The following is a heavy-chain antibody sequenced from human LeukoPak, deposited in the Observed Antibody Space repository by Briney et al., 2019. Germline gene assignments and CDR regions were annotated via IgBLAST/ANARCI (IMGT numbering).Heavy chain of an antibody. CDR1: GFTFSSYG. J-gene: IGHJ4*02. V-gene: IGHV3-30*02. D-gene: IGHD2-15*01. Sequence: GGSLRLSCAASGFTFSSYGMHWVRQAPGKGLEWVAFIRYDGSNKYYADSVKGRFTISRDNSKNTLYLQMNSLRAEDTAVYYCAKDLIRVVVVALDYRGQGTLVTVSS. CDR3: AKDLIRVVVVALDY. CDR2: IRYDGSNK.